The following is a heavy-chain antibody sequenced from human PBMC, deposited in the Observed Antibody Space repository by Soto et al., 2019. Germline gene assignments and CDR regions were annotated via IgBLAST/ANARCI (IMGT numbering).Heavy chain of an antibody. D-gene: IGHD2-2*01. Sequence: QVQLQESGPGLVKPSQTLSLTCTVSGGSISSGGYYWSWIRQHPGKGLEWIGYIYYSGSTYYNPSLKIRVTISVDTSKNQFSLKLSSVTAADTAVYYCAREAKDIVVVPAAQSYYYYMDVWGKGTTVTVSS. CDR1: GGSISSGGYY. J-gene: IGHJ6*03. CDR2: IYYSGST. CDR3: AREAKDIVVVPAAQSYYYYMDV. V-gene: IGHV4-31*03.